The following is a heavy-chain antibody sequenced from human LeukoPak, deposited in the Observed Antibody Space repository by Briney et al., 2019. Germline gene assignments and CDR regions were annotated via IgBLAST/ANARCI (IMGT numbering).Heavy chain of an antibody. D-gene: IGHD5-24*01. V-gene: IGHV3-11*04. CDR3: AREGRDGYNYADY. CDR1: GFTFRDYY. CDR2: ISTSGYTI. J-gene: IGHJ4*02. Sequence: PGGSLRLSCAASGFTFRDYYMGWIRQAPGKGLEWISYISTSGYTIDYADSVKDRFTISRDSARNSLYLQMNSLRAEDMAVYYCAREGRDGYNYADYWGQGTLVTVSS.